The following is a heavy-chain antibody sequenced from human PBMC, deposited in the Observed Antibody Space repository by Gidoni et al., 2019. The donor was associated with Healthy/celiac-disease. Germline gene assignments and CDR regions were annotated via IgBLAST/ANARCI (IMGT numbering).Heavy chain of an antibody. CDR1: GYTFTSYY. V-gene: IGHV1-46*01. J-gene: IGHJ6*02. CDR2: INPSGDST. D-gene: IGHD5-12*01. CDR3: ARDLQGWLQSQPYYYYYGMDV. Sequence: QVQLVQSGAEVKKPGASVKVSCKASGYTFTSYYMHWVRQAPGQGLEWMGIINPSGDSTSYAQKFQGRVTMTRDTSTSTVYMELSSLRSEDTAVYYCARDLQGWLQSQPYYYYYGMDVWGQGTTVTVSS.